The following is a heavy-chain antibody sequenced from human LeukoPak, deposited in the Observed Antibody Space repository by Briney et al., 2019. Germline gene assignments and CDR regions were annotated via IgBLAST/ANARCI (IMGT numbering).Heavy chain of an antibody. Sequence: GESLKISCKGSGYSFTSYWIAWVRQMPGKGLEWMGFIYPGDSDTRYSPSFQGQVTISADESINTAYLQWSSLRASDTAIYYCARPTETYSYYYALDVWGQGTLVTVSS. CDR1: GYSFTSYW. V-gene: IGHV5-51*01. CDR2: IYPGDSDT. J-gene: IGHJ6*02. CDR3: ARPTETYSYYYALDV.